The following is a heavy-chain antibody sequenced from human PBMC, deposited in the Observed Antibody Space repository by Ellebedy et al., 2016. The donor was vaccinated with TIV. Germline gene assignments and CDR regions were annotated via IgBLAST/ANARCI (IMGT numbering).Heavy chain of an antibody. V-gene: IGHV4-34*01. D-gene: IGHD6-19*01. CDR1: GGSFSGYY. Sequence: SETLSLTCAVYGGSFSGYYWSWVRQPPGKGLEWIGEANQSGRTNYHPSLKSRVTISVDTSKNQFSLRLSSVTAADTAVYYCAEGRSGWYYVDYWGQGTLVTVSS. CDR2: ANQSGRT. CDR3: AEGRSGWYYVDY. J-gene: IGHJ4*02.